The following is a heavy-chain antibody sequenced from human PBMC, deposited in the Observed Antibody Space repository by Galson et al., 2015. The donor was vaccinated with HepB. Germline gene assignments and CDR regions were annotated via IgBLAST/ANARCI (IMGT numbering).Heavy chain of an antibody. Sequence: SVKVSCKASGYTFTGYYMHWVRQAPGQGLEWMGWINPNSGGTNYAQKFQGWVTMTRDTSISTAYMELSRLRSDDTAVYYCARSGSYYYGMDVWGQGTTVTVSS. CDR1: GYTFTGYY. V-gene: IGHV1-2*04. D-gene: IGHD3-10*01. CDR3: ARSGSYYYGMDV. CDR2: INPNSGGT. J-gene: IGHJ6*02.